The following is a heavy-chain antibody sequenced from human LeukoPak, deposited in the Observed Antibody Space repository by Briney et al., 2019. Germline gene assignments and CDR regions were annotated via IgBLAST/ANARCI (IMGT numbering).Heavy chain of an antibody. J-gene: IGHJ4*01. Sequence: PRGSLRLSCAASGFTFSNSAMSWVRQAPGNGLEWVSTLSGSGITTYYADSVKGRFTISRDNSKNTLYLQMNSLRAEDTAVYYCAKGIYSSGWSYFDYWGHGTLVTVSS. CDR3: AKGIYSSGWSYFDY. CDR1: GFTFSNSA. V-gene: IGHV3-23*01. D-gene: IGHD6-19*01. CDR2: LSGSGITT.